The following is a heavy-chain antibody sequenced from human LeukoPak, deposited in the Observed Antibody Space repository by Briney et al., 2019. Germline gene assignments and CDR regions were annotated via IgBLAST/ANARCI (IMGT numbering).Heavy chain of an antibody. CDR2: ISSDGTYT. CDR3: HEDEYFDF. CDR1: GLTFSSYG. Sequence: GGSLRLSCVVSGLTFSSYGIHWVRQAPGKGLEWLAVISSDGTYTYYADSVKGRFTISRDNSKSTVYLQMDSLRIEDTALYYCHEDEYFDFWGRGTLVTVSS. J-gene: IGHJ4*02. V-gene: IGHV3-30*03. D-gene: IGHD5-24*01.